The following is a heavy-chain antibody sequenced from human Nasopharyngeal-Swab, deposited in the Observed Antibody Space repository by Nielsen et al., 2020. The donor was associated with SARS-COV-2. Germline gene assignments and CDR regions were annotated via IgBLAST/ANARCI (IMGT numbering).Heavy chain of an antibody. V-gene: IGHV5-51*01. J-gene: IGHJ6*03. CDR3: ARRNIAAAGLYYYYYMDV. CDR2: IYPGDSDT. CDR1: GYSFTSYW. D-gene: IGHD6-13*01. Sequence: GGSLRLSCKGSGYSFTSYWIGWVRQMPGNGLEWMGIIYPGDSDTRYSPSFQGQVTISADKSISTAYLQWSSLKASDTAMYYCARRNIAAAGLYYYYYMDVWGKGTTVTVSS.